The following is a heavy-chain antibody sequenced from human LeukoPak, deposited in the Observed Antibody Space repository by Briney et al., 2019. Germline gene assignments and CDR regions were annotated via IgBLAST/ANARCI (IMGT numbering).Heavy chain of an antibody. CDR1: GGSISSSSYY. CDR2: IYYSGST. J-gene: IGHJ3*02. CDR3: ARPMVVVTATPRAFDI. D-gene: IGHD2-21*02. V-gene: IGHV4-39*01. Sequence: SSETLSLTCTVSGGSISSSSYYWGWIRQPPGKGLEWIGSIYYSGSTYYNPSLKSRVTISVDTSKNQFPLKLSSVTAADTAVYYCARPMVVVTATPRAFDIWGQGTMVTVSS.